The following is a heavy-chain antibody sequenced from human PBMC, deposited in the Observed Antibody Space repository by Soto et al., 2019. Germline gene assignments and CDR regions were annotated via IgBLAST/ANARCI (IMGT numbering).Heavy chain of an antibody. CDR2: IIPIFGTA. D-gene: IGHD3-22*01. V-gene: IGHV1-69*01. J-gene: IGHJ4*02. CDR3: ARGWGYDSNDYYYAY. CDR1: GGTFSRHA. Sequence: QVQLVQSGAEVRKPGSSVKVPCKASGGTFSRHAISWVRQAPGQGLEWMGGIIPIFGTAIHAQKFQGRVTIIADESTSTVYMELSSLRSEDTAMYYCARGWGYDSNDYYYAYWGQGTLVIVSS.